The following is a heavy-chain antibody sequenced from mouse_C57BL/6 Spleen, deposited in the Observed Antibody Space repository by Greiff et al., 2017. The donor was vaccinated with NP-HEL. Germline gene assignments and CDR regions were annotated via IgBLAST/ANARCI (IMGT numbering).Heavy chain of an antibody. CDR2: ISSGGDYI. V-gene: IGHV5-9-1*02. CDR1: GFTFSSYA. Sequence: EVQLVESGEGLVKPGGSLKLSCAASGFTFSSYAMSWVRQTPEKRLEWVAYISSGGDYIYYADTVKGRFTISRDNARNTLYLQMSSLKSEDTAMYYCTRAAYDYDGTLAWFAYWGHGTLVTVSA. CDR3: TRAAYDYDGTLAWFAY. J-gene: IGHJ3*01. D-gene: IGHD2-4*01.